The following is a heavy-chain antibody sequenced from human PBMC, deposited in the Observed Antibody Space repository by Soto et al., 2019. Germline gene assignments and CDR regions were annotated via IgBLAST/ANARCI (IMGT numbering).Heavy chain of an antibody. CDR2: IRGSGGST. CDR1: GFSITNYA. CDR3: AKDRDYLNYIRWLDP. Sequence: EVQLLESGGDLVQPGESLRLSCAAYGFSITNYAMTWVRQAPGKGLEWVAGIRGSGGSTYYADSVKGRFIISKDNSKNTHYLQMNGLRAEDAAIYYCAKDRDYLNYIRWLDPWCQGTLVTVSS. J-gene: IGHJ5*02. V-gene: IGHV3-23*01. D-gene: IGHD1-7*01.